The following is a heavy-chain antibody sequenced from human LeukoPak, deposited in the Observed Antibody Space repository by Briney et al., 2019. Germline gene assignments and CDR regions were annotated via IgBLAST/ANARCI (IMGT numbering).Heavy chain of an antibody. D-gene: IGHD4-17*01. J-gene: IGHJ1*01. CDR2: IKSKTDGGTT. CDR1: GFTFSNAW. Sequence: GGSLRLSCAASGFTFSNAWMSWVRQAPGKGLEWVGRIKSKTDGGTTDYAAPVKGRFTISRDNSKNTLYLQMNSLRAEDTAVYYCAKEIYGDSTGGRFQQWGQGTLVTVSS. CDR3: AKEIYGDSTGGRFQQ. V-gene: IGHV3-15*01.